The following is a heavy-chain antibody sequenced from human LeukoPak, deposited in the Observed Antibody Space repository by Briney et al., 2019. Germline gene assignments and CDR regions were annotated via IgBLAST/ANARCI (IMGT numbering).Heavy chain of an antibody. Sequence: PGGSLRLSCAASGFTFSSYWMSWFRQAPGKGLEWVGCIRSKAYGGTTEYAASVKGRFTISRDDSKSIAYLQMNGLKTEDTAVYYCSRGGMIVVVITSDDAFDMWGQGTMVTVSS. D-gene: IGHD3-22*01. CDR2: IRSKAYGGTT. V-gene: IGHV3-49*03. CDR1: GFTFSSYW. J-gene: IGHJ3*02. CDR3: SRGGMIVVVITSDDAFDM.